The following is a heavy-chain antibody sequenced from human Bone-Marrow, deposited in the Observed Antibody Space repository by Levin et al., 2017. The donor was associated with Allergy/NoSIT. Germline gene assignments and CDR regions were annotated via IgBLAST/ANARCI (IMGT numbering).Heavy chain of an antibody. CDR2: ISSSSSTI. D-gene: IGHD6-13*01. CDR3: ARVVGVSVAAAGNADY. CDR1: GFTFSSYS. Sequence: PGGSLRLSCAASGFTFSSYSMNWVRQAPGKGLEWVSYISSSSSTIYYADSVKGRFTISRDNAKNSLYLQMNSLRAEDTAVYYCARVVGVSVAAAGNADYWGQGTLVTVSS. J-gene: IGHJ4*02. V-gene: IGHV3-48*01.